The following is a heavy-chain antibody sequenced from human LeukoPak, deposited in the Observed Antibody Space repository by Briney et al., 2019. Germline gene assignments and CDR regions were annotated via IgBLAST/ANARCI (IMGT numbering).Heavy chain of an antibody. CDR2: ISSSSSYI. CDR3: ARDGKVRGVPAYYFDY. J-gene: IGHJ4*02. CDR1: GFTFSSCS. D-gene: IGHD3-10*01. Sequence: TGGSLILSCAVSGFTFSSCSMNWVRQAPGQGLELVSSISSSSSYIYYADSVKGRFTISRDNAKNSLYLQVNSLRAEDTAVYYCARDGKVRGVPAYYFDYWGQGTLVTVSS. V-gene: IGHV3-21*01.